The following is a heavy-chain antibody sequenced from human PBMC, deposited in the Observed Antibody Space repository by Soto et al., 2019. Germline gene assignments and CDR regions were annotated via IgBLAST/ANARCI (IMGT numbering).Heavy chain of an antibody. J-gene: IGHJ6*02. V-gene: IGHV1-69*13. D-gene: IGHD2-21*02. Sequence: ASVKVSCKASGGTFSSYAISWVRQAPGQGLEWMGGIIPIFGIANYAQKFQGRVTITADESTSTAYMELSSLRSEDTAVYYCARDRQSGIEVVTATGGYYYYGMDVWG. CDR1: GGTFSSYA. CDR3: ARDRQSGIEVVTATGGYYYYGMDV. CDR2: IIPIFGIA.